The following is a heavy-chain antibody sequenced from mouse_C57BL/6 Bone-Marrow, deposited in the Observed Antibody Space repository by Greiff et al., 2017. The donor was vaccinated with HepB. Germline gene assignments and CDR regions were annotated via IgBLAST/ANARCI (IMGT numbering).Heavy chain of an antibody. CDR3: ARHEDRPMVTTDGLWFAY. V-gene: IGHV1-62-2*01. CDR2: FYPGSGSI. CDR1: GYTFTEYT. J-gene: IGHJ3*01. Sequence: QVQPKESGAELVKPGASVKLSCKASGYTFTEYTIHWVKQRSGQGLEWIGWFYPGSGSIKYNEKFKDKATLTADKSSSTVYMELSRLTSEDSAVYFCARHEDRPMVTTDGLWFAYWGQGTLVTVSA. D-gene: IGHD2-2*01.